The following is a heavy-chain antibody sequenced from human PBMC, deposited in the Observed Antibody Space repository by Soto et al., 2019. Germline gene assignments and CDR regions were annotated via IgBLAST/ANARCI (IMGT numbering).Heavy chain of an antibody. Sequence: AVSLRVSCAASGFTFSRYAMSWVRQAPGKGLEWVAVISYDGSNKYYADSVKGRFTISRDNSKNTLYLQMNSLRAEDTAVYYCASHPNWNYAFDYWGQGTLVTVSS. J-gene: IGHJ4*02. V-gene: IGHV3-30*14. CDR1: GFTFSRYA. CDR2: ISYDGSNK. D-gene: IGHD1-7*01. CDR3: ASHPNWNYAFDY.